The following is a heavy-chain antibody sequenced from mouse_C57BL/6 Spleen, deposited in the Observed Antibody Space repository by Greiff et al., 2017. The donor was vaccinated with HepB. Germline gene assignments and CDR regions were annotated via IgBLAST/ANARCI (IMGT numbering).Heavy chain of an antibody. CDR1: GYAFSSYW. CDR2: IYPGDGDT. V-gene: IGHV1-80*01. J-gene: IGHJ4*01. CDR3: ARSGGGYYGSSFYYYAMDY. D-gene: IGHD1-1*01. Sequence: QVQLQQSGAELVKPGASVKISCKASGYAFSSYWMNWVKQRPGKGLEWIGQIYPGDGDTNYNGKFKGKATLTADKSSSTAYMQLSSLTSEDSAVYFCARSGGGYYGSSFYYYAMDYWGQGTSVTVSS.